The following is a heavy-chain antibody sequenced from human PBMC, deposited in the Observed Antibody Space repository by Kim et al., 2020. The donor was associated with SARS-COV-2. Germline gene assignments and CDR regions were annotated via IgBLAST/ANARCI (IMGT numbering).Heavy chain of an antibody. Sequence: GGSLRLSCAASGFTFSSYALSWVLPSPFPFLSFFSSLRFSGGSTYYADSVKGRFTITRDNSKNTLDLQMNSLRAEDTAVYYCGRTGDILSGYYLPHFDY. D-gene: IGHD3-9*01. CDR1: GFTFSSYA. J-gene: IGHJ4*01. CDR2: LRFSGGST. CDR3: GRTGDILSGYYLPHFDY. V-gene: IGHV3-23*01.